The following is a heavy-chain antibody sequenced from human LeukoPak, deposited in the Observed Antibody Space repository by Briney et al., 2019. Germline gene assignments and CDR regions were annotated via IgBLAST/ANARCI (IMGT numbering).Heavy chain of an antibody. CDR3: ARELQPFDAFAI. J-gene: IGHJ3*02. Sequence: SGTLSLTCAVSGGSISSSNWWSLVRQPPGKGLEWIGEIYHSGSTNYNPSLKSRVTISVDRSKTQFSLKMSSVTAADTAVYYCARELQPFDAFAIWGQGTMGTVSS. D-gene: IGHD2-21*01. V-gene: IGHV4-4*02. CDR1: GGSISSSNW. CDR2: IYHSGST.